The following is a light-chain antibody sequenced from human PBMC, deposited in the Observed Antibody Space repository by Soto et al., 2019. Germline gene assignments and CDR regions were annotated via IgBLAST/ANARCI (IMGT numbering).Light chain of an antibody. CDR1: SSVVAGYNY. J-gene: IGLJ1*01. Sequence: QSVLTQPASVSGSPGQSITISCTGTSSVVAGYNYVSWYQQHPGKAPKLMIYDVSNRPSGVSNRFSGSKSGNTASLTISGLQAEDEADYYCSSYTSSGTLEVFGTGTKLTVL. CDR3: SSYTSSGTLEV. CDR2: DVS. V-gene: IGLV2-14*01.